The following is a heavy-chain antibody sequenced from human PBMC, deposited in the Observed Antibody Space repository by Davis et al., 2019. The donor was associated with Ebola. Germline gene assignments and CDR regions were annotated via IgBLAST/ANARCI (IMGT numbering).Heavy chain of an antibody. V-gene: IGHV1-2*02. Sequence: ASVKVSCKASGYTFTGYYMHWVRQAPGQGLEWMGWINPNSGGTNYAQKFQGRVTMTRDTPITTAYMEVSWLTSDDTAVYYCARIATWGYEYFDYWGQGTLVTVSS. D-gene: IGHD5-24*01. CDR1: GYTFTGYY. J-gene: IGHJ4*02. CDR3: ARIATWGYEYFDY. CDR2: INPNSGGT.